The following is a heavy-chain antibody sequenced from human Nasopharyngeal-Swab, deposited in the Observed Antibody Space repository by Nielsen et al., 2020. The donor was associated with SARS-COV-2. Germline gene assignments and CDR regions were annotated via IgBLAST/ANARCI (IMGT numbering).Heavy chain of an antibody. V-gene: IGHV3-33*01. CDR3: ARDPGMVRGVIIIRYYYGMDV. Sequence: GGSLRLSCAASGSTFSSYGMHWVRQAPGKGLEWVAVIWYDGSNKYYADSVKGRFTISRDNSKNTLYLQMNSLRAEDTAVYYCARDPGMVRGVIIIRYYYGMDVWGQGTTVTVSS. D-gene: IGHD3-10*01. CDR1: GSTFSSYG. J-gene: IGHJ6*02. CDR2: IWYDGSNK.